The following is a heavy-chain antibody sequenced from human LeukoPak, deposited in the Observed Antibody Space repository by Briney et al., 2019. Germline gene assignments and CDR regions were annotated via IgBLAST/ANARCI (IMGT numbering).Heavy chain of an antibody. D-gene: IGHD3-16*01. CDR1: GYTFTSYW. V-gene: IGHV5-51*01. CDR3: ARWGSYYFDY. Sequence: KVSCKASGYTFTSYWIGWVRQMPGKGLEWMGIIYPGDSDTRYSPSFQGQVTISADKSISTAYLQWSSLKASDTAMYYCARWGSYYFDYWGQGTLVTVSS. CDR2: IYPGDSDT. J-gene: IGHJ4*02.